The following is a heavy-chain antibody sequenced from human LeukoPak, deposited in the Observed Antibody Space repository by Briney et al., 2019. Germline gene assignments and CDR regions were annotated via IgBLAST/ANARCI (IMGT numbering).Heavy chain of an antibody. CDR2: IDYSGST. CDR3: ARSQYDYYDSPVAGAFDI. Sequence: PSETLSLTCTVSGGSISSSSYYWGWIRQPPGKGLEWIGSIDYSGSTYYNPSLKSRVTISVDTSKNQFTLKLSSVTAADTAVYYCARSQYDYYDSPVAGAFDIWGQGTMVTVSS. D-gene: IGHD3-22*01. CDR1: GGSISSSSYY. J-gene: IGHJ3*02. V-gene: IGHV4-39*06.